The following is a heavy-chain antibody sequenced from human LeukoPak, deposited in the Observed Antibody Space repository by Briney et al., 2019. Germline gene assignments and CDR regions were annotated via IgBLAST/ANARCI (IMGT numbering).Heavy chain of an antibody. Sequence: GASVKVSCKASGYTFTNYYMHWVREAPGQRHEWMGWINPNSGGTNYAQKFQGRVTMTRDTSISTGYMELSRLRSDDTAVYYCATLVIAVAGGFGDYWGQGTLVTVSS. CDR3: ATLVIAVAGGFGDY. V-gene: IGHV1-2*02. CDR1: GYTFTNYY. D-gene: IGHD6-19*01. CDR2: INPNSGGT. J-gene: IGHJ4*02.